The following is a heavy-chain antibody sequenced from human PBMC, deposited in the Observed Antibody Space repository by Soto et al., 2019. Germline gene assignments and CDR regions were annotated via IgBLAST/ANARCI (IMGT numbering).Heavy chain of an antibody. V-gene: IGHV3-66*01. D-gene: IGHD4-17*01. J-gene: IGHJ4*02. CDR3: ASRRNPYGAFDY. Sequence: EVQLVVSGGGLVQPGGSLRLSCAASGFTVSSNFMSWVRQAPGKGLEWVSIIYSDGSTYYADSVKGRFTISRDNSKNTLYLHMNSLRADDTAVYYCASRRNPYGAFDYWGKGTLVTVSS. CDR2: IYSDGST. CDR1: GFTVSSNF.